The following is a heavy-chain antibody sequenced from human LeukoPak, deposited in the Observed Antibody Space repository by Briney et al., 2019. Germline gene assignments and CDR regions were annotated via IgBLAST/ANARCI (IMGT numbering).Heavy chain of an antibody. V-gene: IGHV1-24*01. J-gene: IGHJ4*02. CDR1: GHTLTELS. D-gene: IGHD1-26*01. CDR2: FDPEDGET. Sequence: ASVKVSCKVSGHTLTELSMHWVRQAPGKGLEWMGGFDPEDGETIYAQKFQGRVTMTEDTSTDTAYMELSSLRSEDTAVYYCATGWELLPPRFDYWGQGTLVTVSS. CDR3: ATGWELLPPRFDY.